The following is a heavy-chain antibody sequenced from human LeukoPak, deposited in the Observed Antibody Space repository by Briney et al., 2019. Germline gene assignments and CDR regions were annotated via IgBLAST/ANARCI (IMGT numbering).Heavy chain of an antibody. Sequence: PGGSLRLSCAASGFTFSSYSMNWVRQAPGKGLEWVSSISSSSSYIYYADSVKGRFTISRDNAKNSLYLQMNSLRAEDTAVYYCARDWDVSSSWYRGGYDYWGQGTLVTVSS. CDR3: ARDWDVSSSWYRGGYDY. J-gene: IGHJ4*02. D-gene: IGHD6-13*01. CDR2: ISSSSSYI. CDR1: GFTFSSYS. V-gene: IGHV3-21*01.